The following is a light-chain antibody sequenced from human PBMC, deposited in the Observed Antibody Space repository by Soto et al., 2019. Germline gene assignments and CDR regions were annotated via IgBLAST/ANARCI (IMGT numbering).Light chain of an antibody. V-gene: IGLV2-14*01. CDR2: DVS. J-gene: IGLJ2*01. Sequence: SVLTQPASVSGSPGQSITISCTGTSSDVGGYNYVSWYQQHPGKAPKLMIYDVSHRPSGVSNRFSGSKSGITASLTISGLQAEDEADYYCSSYTSGSNLGVFGGGTKVTVL. CDR1: SSDVGGYNY. CDR3: SSYTSGSNLGV.